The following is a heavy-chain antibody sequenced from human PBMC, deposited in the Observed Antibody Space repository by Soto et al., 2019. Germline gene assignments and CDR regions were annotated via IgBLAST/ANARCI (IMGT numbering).Heavy chain of an antibody. Sequence: GGSLRLSCVASEFTFSKYWMHWVRQAPGKGLVWVSRINMDGTKTAYADSVKGRFTVSRDNANNTLYLQMNSLGVEDTAVYYCARDYYYDSRSSSVNWFDPWGQGTLVTVSS. V-gene: IGHV3-74*01. D-gene: IGHD3-22*01. CDR1: EFTFSKYW. CDR3: ARDYYYDSRSSSVNWFDP. CDR2: INMDGTKT. J-gene: IGHJ5*02.